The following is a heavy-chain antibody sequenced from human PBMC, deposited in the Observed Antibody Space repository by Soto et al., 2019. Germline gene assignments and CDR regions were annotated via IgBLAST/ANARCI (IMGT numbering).Heavy chain of an antibody. J-gene: IGHJ4*02. Sequence: GSLKLSCAAYGLTFSSYWMSWVRQAPGKGLEWVANIKQDGSEKYYVDSVKGRFTISRDNAKNSLYLQMNSLRAEDTAVYYCARIISGWFPIGISRDFWGQGIFVT. CDR3: ARIISGWFPIGISRDF. CDR1: GLTFSSYW. D-gene: IGHD6-19*01. V-gene: IGHV3-7*03. CDR2: IKQDGSEK.